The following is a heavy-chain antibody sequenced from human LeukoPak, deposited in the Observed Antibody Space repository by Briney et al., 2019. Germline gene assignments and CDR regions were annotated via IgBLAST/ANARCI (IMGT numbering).Heavy chain of an antibody. D-gene: IGHD4-17*01. CDR2: IDHRGNT. J-gene: IGHJ4*02. CDR3: ARGYGPGY. CDR1: GDSISSTNW. Sequence: SGTLSLTCAVSGDSISSTNWWNWVRQPPGKGLEWIGEIDHRGNTNYNPSLKGRVTISVDRSKNQFSLKLTSVTAADTAVYYCARGYGPGYWGQGTLVTVSA. V-gene: IGHV4-4*02.